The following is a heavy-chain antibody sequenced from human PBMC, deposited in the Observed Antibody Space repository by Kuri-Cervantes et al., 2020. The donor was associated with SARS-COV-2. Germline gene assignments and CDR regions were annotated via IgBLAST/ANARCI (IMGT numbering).Heavy chain of an antibody. D-gene: IGHD3-3*01. V-gene: IGHV4-30-2*06. CDR1: GGSVTSAGYS. Sequence: SETLSLTCVVSGGSVTSAGYSWNWVRQSSGKALEWLGFISHSGSTEYTPFLKSRLAISVDKAKNQVSLKVTSVSAADTAVYYCARGTGYDFWSGLDYYFDYWGQGITVTVSS. J-gene: IGHJ4*02. CDR3: ARGTGYDFWSGLDYYFDY. CDR2: ISHSGST.